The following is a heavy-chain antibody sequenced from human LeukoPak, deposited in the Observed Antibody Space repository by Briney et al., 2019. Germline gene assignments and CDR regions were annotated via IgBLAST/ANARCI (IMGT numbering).Heavy chain of an antibody. D-gene: IGHD3-10*01. CDR1: AFAFSSFA. V-gene: IGHV3-53*01. CDR3: ARGMVRGEYYFDY. J-gene: IGHJ4*02. Sequence: PGGSLRLSCAASAFAFSSFAMSWVRQPPGKGLEWVSVIYSGGSTYYADSVKGRFTISRDNSKNTLYLQMNSLRAEDTAVYYCARGMVRGEYYFDYWGQGTLVTVSS. CDR2: IYSGGST.